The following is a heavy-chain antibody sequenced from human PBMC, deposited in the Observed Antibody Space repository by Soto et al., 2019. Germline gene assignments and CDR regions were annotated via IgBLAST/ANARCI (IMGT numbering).Heavy chain of an antibody. D-gene: IGHD2-15*01. CDR3: ARGRVGYCSGGSCYYYYGMDV. V-gene: IGHV3-33*01. Sequence: GGSLRLSCAASGFTFSSYGMHWVRQAPGKGLEWVAVIWYDGSNKYYADSVKGRFTISRDNSKNTLYLQMNSLRAEDTAVYYCARGRVGYCSGGSCYYYYGMDVWGQGTTVTVSS. CDR2: IWYDGSNK. J-gene: IGHJ6*02. CDR1: GFTFSSYG.